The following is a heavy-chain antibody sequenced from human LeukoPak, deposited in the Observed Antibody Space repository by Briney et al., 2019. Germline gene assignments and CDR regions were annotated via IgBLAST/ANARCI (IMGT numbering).Heavy chain of an antibody. J-gene: IGHJ2*01. CDR1: GFTFSSYE. CDR2: ISSSGSTI. CDR3: ARDPRKRWYFDL. Sequence: GGSLRLSCAASGFTFSSYEMNWVRQAPGKGLEWVSYISSSGSTIYYADSVKGRFTISRDNAKNSLYLQMNSLGAEDTAVYYCARDPRKRWYFDLWGRGTLVTVSS. V-gene: IGHV3-48*03. D-gene: IGHD5-24*01.